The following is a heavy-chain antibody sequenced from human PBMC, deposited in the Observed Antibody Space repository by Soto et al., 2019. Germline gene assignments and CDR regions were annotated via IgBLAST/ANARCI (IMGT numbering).Heavy chain of an antibody. D-gene: IGHD6-19*01. J-gene: IGHJ4*02. V-gene: IGHV3-23*01. CDR3: AKLWIAVAGNHFDY. Sequence: EVQLLESGGGLVQPGGSLRLSCAASGFTFSSYAMSWVRQAPGKGLGWVSGISGSGGSTYYADSVRGRFTISRDNSKNTLYLQMNSLRAEDTAVYYCAKLWIAVAGNHFDYWGQGTLVTVSS. CDR2: ISGSGGST. CDR1: GFTFSSYA.